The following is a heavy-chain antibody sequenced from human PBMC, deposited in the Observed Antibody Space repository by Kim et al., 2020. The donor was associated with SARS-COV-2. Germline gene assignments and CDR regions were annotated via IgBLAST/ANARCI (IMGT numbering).Heavy chain of an antibody. CDR1: GGSINSYY. V-gene: IGHV4-59*01. J-gene: IGHJ4*02. CDR3: ARFAWNAPFDY. D-gene: IGHD1-1*01. Sequence: SETLSLTCTVSGGSINSYYWSWIRQPPGKGLEWIGYIFYSGSTNYSPSLMSRVTISVDTSKNQFSLRLSSVTAADTAVYYCARFAWNAPFDYWGQGSLVT. CDR2: IFYSGST.